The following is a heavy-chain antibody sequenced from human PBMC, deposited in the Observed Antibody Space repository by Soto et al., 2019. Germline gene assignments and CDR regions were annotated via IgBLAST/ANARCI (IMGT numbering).Heavy chain of an antibody. V-gene: IGHV1-8*01. CDR1: GYTFTSCD. CDR3: ARVGGYDSYYYGMDV. D-gene: IGHD5-12*01. Sequence: GASVKVSCKASGYTFTSCDINWVRQATGQGLEWMGWMNPNSGNTGYAQKFQGRVTMTRNTSISTAYMELSSLRSEDTAVYYCARVGGYDSYYYGMDVWGQGTTVTVSS. J-gene: IGHJ6*02. CDR2: MNPNSGNT.